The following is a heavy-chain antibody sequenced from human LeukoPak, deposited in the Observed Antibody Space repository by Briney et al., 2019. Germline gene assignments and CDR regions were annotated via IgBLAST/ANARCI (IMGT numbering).Heavy chain of an antibody. D-gene: IGHD6-19*01. CDR1: GGSISSYY. Sequence: PSETLSLTCTVSGGSISSYYWSWIRQPPGKGLEWIGYISYSGSTNYNPSLRSRLTISVDTSRNQFSLKLSSVTAADTAVYYCARDSRAGIYDAFDIWGQGTMVTVSS. CDR2: ISYSGST. J-gene: IGHJ3*02. CDR3: ARDSRAGIYDAFDI. V-gene: IGHV4-59*01.